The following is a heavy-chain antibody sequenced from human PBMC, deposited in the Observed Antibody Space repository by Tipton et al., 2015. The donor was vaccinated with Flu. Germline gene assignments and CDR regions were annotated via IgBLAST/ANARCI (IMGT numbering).Heavy chain of an antibody. CDR2: VNPFFGPP. J-gene: IGHJ5*02. Sequence: QLVQSGAEVKKPGSSVKVSCKASGGTFDTYSITWVRQAPGQGLEWMGGVNPFFGPPKYAQKFQDRLTINADDSTSTAYMELSGLRSDDTAVYYCAREVPRFSDIVIGPAAIHNCFDPWGQGTRVTVSS. D-gene: IGHD2-2*01. CDR1: GGTFDTYS. V-gene: IGHV1-69*01. CDR3: AREVPRFSDIVIGPAAIHNCFDP.